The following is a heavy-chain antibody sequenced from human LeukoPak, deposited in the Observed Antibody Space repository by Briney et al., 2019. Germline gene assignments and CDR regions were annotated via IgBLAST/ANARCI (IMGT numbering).Heavy chain of an antibody. J-gene: IGHJ4*02. CDR3: AKRSAAGTVGYFDY. D-gene: IGHD6-13*01. CDR2: ISWNSGTI. V-gene: IGHV3-9*01. Sequence: GGSLRLSCAASGFTFDDYAMHWVRHAPGKGLEWVSGISWNSGTIYYADSVKGRFTISRDDAKNSLYLQMHSLRAEDTALYYCAKRSAAGTVGYFDYWGQGTLVTVSS. CDR1: GFTFDDYA.